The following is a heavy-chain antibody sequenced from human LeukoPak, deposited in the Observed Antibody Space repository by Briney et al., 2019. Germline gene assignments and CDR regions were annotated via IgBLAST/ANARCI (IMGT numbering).Heavy chain of an antibody. CDR3: ARLDVSNYFDY. V-gene: IGHV4-31*03. CDR2: IYYSGST. Sequence: TSETLSLTCTVSGGSISSGGYYWSWIRQHPGKGLEWIGYIYYSGSTYYNPSLKSRVTISVDTSNNQFSLKLSSVTAADTAVYYCARLDVSNYFDYWGQGTLVTVSS. CDR1: GGSISSGGYY. D-gene: IGHD3/OR15-3a*01. J-gene: IGHJ4*02.